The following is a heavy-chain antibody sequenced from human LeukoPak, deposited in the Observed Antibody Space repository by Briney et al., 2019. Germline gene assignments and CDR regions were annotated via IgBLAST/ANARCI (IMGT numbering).Heavy chain of an antibody. CDR2: INNSGGT. V-gene: IGHV4-34*01. Sequence: SENLSLTCALYGGTFNDYYWIWIRQPPGKGLEGFGEINNSGGTDYNPSLRSRVTISVDPSKNQLSLQLSSVTAADTGVYYCARVSGIMISLGGVISYFDYWGQGTLVTVSS. J-gene: IGHJ4*02. D-gene: IGHD3-16*02. CDR3: ARVSGIMISLGGVISYFDY. CDR1: GGTFNDYY.